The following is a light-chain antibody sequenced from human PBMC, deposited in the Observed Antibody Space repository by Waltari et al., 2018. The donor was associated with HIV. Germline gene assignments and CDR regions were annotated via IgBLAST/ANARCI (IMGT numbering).Light chain of an antibody. J-gene: IGLJ2*01. Sequence: SVLTQPPSASGTPGQRVTISCSGSTSNIGSNSVFWYQHLPGTAPNLLIHRNNQPPSGVPDQFAGAACGTSASRAISGLGSEDEAEYYCVVWDDTLRGVIFGGGTKVAVL. V-gene: IGLV1-47*01. CDR2: RNN. CDR3: VVWDDTLRGVI. CDR1: TSNIGSNS.